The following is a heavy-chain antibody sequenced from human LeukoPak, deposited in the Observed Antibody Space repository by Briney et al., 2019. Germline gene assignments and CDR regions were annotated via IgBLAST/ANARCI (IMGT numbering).Heavy chain of an antibody. CDR1: GFTFSSYA. Sequence: PGGSLRLSCAASGFTFSSYAMHWVRQAPGKGLEWVAVISYDGSNKYYADSVKGRFTISRDNSKNTLYLQMNSLRAEDTAVYYCARDLGYCSGGSCYYDYYGTDVWGQGTTVTVSS. J-gene: IGHJ6*02. V-gene: IGHV3-30-3*01. D-gene: IGHD2-15*01. CDR2: ISYDGSNK. CDR3: ARDLGYCSGGSCYYDYYGTDV.